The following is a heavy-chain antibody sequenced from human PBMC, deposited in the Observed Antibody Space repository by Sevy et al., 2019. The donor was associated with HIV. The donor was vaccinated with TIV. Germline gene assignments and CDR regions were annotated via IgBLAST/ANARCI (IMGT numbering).Heavy chain of an antibody. CDR1: GFTFSSFA. V-gene: IGHV3-23*01. CDR3: AKDTDSGSYLNDAFDI. CDR2: LNGSGGRS. D-gene: IGHD1-26*01. Sequence: GGSLRLSCAASGFTFSSFAMSWVRQTPGKGLEWVSGLNGSGGRSYYPDSVKGRFTISGDNSKSTLYLQMNSLRAEDTAVYYWAKDTDSGSYLNDAFDIWGQGTMVTVSS. J-gene: IGHJ3*02.